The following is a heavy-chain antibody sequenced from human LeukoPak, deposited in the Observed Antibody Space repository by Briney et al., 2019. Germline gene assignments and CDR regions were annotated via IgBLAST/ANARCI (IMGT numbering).Heavy chain of an antibody. Sequence: GGSLRLSCAASGFTFSSYGMHWVRQAPGKGLEWVSSISSSSSYIYYADSVKGRFTISRDNAKNSLYLQMNSLRAEDTAVYYCAREGGGYCSSTSCAYGMDVWGQGTTVTVSS. CDR2: ISSSSSYI. V-gene: IGHV3-21*01. CDR1: GFTFSSYG. J-gene: IGHJ6*02. CDR3: AREGGGYCSSTSCAYGMDV. D-gene: IGHD2-2*01.